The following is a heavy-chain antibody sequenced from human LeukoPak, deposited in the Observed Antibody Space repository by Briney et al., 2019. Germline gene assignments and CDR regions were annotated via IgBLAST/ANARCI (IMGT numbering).Heavy chain of an antibody. CDR1: GFTFSSYA. D-gene: IGHD6-13*01. CDR3: AKDQRGYSSSWYHY. CDR2: ISGSGGST. J-gene: IGHJ4*02. V-gene: IGHV3-23*01. Sequence: PGGSLRLSCAASGFTFSSYAMSWVRQAPGKGLEWVSAISGSGGSTYYADSVKGRFTISRDNSKNTLYLQMNSLRAEDTAVYYCAKDQRGYSSSWYHYWGQGTLVTVSS.